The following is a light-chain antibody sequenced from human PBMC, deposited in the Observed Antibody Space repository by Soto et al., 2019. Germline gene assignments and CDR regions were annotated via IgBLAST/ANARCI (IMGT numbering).Light chain of an antibody. V-gene: IGLV2-14*01. J-gene: IGLJ1*01. CDR1: SSDVGGYNY. CDR3: SPYTSSSSAYV. CDR2: DVS. Sequence: QPASVSGSPGQSITISCNGTSSDVGGYNYVSWYQQHPGKAPKLMIYDVSKRPSGVSNPFSGSKSGNTASLTISGLQAEDEADYYCSPYTSSSSAYVFGTGTQLTVL.